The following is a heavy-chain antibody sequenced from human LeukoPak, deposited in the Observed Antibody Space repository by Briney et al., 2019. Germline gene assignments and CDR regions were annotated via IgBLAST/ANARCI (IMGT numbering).Heavy chain of an antibody. CDR3: ARGGNSAWYFDY. V-gene: IGHV4-4*02. CDR2: IYHGGST. CDR1: GDSITSTNW. D-gene: IGHD6-19*01. J-gene: IGHJ4*02. Sequence: SETLSLTCAVSGDSITSTNWWTWVRQPPGKGLEWIGEIYHGGSTNYNPSLKSRVTISLDRSRNQFSLRLNSVTAADTAVYYCARGGNSAWYFDYWGQGTLVTVSS.